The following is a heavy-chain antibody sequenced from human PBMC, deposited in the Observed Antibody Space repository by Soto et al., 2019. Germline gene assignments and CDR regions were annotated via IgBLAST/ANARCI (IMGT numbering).Heavy chain of an antibody. CDR1: GGPMSEYF. CDR2: VYYLGST. D-gene: IGHD3-10*01. V-gene: IGHV4-59*01. CDR3: ARDGYDGSGSPYPAY. J-gene: IGHJ4*02. Sequence: NPSETLSLTCTVSGGPMSEYFWSWIRQAPGKGLEWIGYVYYLGSTDYNPSLKSRVTISVDTSKRQFSLNLSSVTVADTAVYYCARDGYDGSGSPYPAYWGPGIQVTVSS.